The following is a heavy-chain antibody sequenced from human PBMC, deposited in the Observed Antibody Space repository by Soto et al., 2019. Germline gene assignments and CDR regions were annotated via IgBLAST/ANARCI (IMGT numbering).Heavy chain of an antibody. J-gene: IGHJ6*02. CDR1: GFTFDDYA. CDR3: AKDISFGVVISYGMDV. D-gene: IGHD3-3*01. CDR2: ISWNSGSI. V-gene: IGHV3-9*01. Sequence: GGSLRLSCAASGFTFDDYAMHWVRQAPGKGLEWVSGISWNSGSIGYADSVKGRFTISRDNAKNSLYLQMNSLRAEDTALYYCAKDISFGVVISYGMDVWGQGTTVTVSS.